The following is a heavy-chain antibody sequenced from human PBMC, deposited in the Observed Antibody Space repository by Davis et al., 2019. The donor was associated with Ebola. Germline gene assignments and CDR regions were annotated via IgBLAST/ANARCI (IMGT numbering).Heavy chain of an antibody. V-gene: IGHV1-46*01. CDR1: GYIFTSNN. Sequence: ASVTVSCKTSGYIFTSNNIHWVRQAPGQGPEWMGILHPRNIRSTTYERKFQGRLTMSMDTSTTTVYMELSSLRSEDTAVYDCARAGASSWSPFDNWGQGTRVTVSS. CDR2: LHPRNIRST. J-gene: IGHJ4*02. CDR3: ARAGASSWSPFDN.